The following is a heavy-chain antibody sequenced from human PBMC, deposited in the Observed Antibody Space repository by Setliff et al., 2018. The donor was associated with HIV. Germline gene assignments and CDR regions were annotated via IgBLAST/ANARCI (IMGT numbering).Heavy chain of an antibody. J-gene: IGHJ4*02. CDR2: IFYTGST. CDR1: GGSISSYY. V-gene: IGHV4-59*08. D-gene: IGHD3-22*01. Sequence: PSETLSLTCTVSGGSISSYYWTWLRQFPGKGLEWIGFIFYTGSTTYNPSLNSRVTISVDTSKNQFSLKVTSVTAADTAVYYCGRQVPVPGVAVTPIDYWGQGTLVTSPQ. CDR3: GRQVPVPGVAVTPIDY.